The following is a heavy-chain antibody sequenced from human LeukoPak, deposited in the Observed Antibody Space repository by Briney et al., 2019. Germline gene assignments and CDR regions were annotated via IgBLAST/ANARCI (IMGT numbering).Heavy chain of an antibody. CDR3: ATNYGSGNTDHYFDY. V-gene: IGHV3-33*08. D-gene: IGHD3-10*01. CDR1: GFTFSTYA. CDR2: IWSDGTNK. Sequence: GGSLRLSCAASGFTFSTYAMSWVRQAPGKGLEWVAVIWSDGTNKYYADSVKGRFTISRDDSKNTLYLQMNSLRAEDTAVYYCATNYGSGNTDHYFDYWGQGTLVTVSS. J-gene: IGHJ4*02.